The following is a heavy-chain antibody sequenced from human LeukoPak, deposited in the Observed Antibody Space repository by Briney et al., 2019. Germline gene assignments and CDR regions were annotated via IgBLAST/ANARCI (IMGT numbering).Heavy chain of an antibody. CDR3: ARGYYYDSSGHPWYFDY. V-gene: IGHV1-2*02. D-gene: IGHD3-22*01. CDR2: INPNSGGT. J-gene: IGHJ4*02. Sequence: ASVKVSCKASGYTFTGYYMHWVRQAPGQGLERMGWINPNSGGTNYAQKFQGRVTMTRDTSISTAYMELSRLRSDDTAVYYCARGYYYDSSGHPWYFDYWGQGTLVTVSS. CDR1: GYTFTGYY.